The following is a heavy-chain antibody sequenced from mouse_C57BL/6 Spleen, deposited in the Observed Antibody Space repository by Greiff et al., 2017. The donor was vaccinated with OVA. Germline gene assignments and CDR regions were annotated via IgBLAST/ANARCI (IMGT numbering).Heavy chain of an antibody. J-gene: IGHJ4*01. CDR2: IHPKSGST. CDR1: GYTFTSYW. Sequence: QVQLQQPGAELVKPGASVKLSCKASGYTFTSYWMHWVKQRPGQGLEWIGMIHPKSGSTNYNEKFKSKATLTVDKSSSTAYMQLSSLTSEDSAVYYCARGIYYGNPSYAMDYWGQGTSVTVSS. V-gene: IGHV1-64*01. D-gene: IGHD2-1*01. CDR3: ARGIYYGNPSYAMDY.